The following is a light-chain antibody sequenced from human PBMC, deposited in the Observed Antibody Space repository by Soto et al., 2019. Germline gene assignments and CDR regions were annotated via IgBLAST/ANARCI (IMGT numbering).Light chain of an antibody. CDR2: SAS. V-gene: IGKV1-39*01. Sequence: DIQMTQSPSSLSTSIGDRVTITCRASQRINIYLNWYRQKPGKVPELLIYSASNLQSGVPSRFSGSGSGTDFTLTISGLQSEDFATYDGQQSVSTPTFGQGTRLEMK. CDR1: QRINIY. J-gene: IGKJ5*01. CDR3: QQSVSTPT.